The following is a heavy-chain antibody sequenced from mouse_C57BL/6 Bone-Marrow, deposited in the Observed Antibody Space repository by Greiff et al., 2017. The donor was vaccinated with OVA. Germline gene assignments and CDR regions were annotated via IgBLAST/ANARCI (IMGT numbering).Heavy chain of an antibody. CDR3: ARLWGCAY. V-gene: IGHV1-81*01. D-gene: IGHD1-1*02. J-gene: IGHJ3*01. CDR1: GYTFTSYG. Sequence: QVQLQQSGAELARPGASVKLSCKASGYTFTSYGISWVKQRTGQGLEWIGEIYPRSGNTSYNEKFKGKATLTADKSSSTAYMELRSLTSEDSAVYFCARLWGCAYWGQGTLVTVSA. CDR2: IYPRSGNT.